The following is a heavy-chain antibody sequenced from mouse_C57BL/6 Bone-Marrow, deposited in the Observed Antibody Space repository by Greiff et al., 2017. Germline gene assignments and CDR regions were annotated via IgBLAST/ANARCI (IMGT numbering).Heavy chain of an antibody. D-gene: IGHD2-1*01. CDR1: GFNIKDDY. J-gene: IGHJ3*01. CDR2: IDPENGDT. V-gene: IGHV14-4*01. CDR3: TLLLYLPAY. Sequence: VQLQQSGAELVRPGASVKLSCTASGFNIKDDYMHWVKQRPEQGLEWIGWIDPENGDTEYASKFQGKATITADTSSNTAYLQLSSLTSADTAVYYCTLLLYLPAYWGQGTLVTVSA.